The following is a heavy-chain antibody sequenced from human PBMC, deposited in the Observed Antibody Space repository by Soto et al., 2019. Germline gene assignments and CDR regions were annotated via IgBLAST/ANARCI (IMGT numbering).Heavy chain of an antibody. D-gene: IGHD4-17*01. CDR3: TTFGLRWGFDY. J-gene: IGHJ4*02. CDR1: GFTFSNAW. V-gene: IGHV3-15*01. CDR2: IKSRTDGGTT. Sequence: EVQLVESGGGLVKPGASLRLSCATSGFTFSNAWMSWVRQAPGKGLEWVGRIKSRTDGGTTDYAAPVKGRFTISRDDSKNTLYLQMNGLKTEDTAVYYCTTFGLRWGFDYWGQGTLVTVSS.